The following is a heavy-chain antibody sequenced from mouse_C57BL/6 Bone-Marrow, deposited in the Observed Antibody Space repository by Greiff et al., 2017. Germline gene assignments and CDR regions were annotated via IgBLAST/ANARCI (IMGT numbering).Heavy chain of an antibody. D-gene: IGHD2-12*01. CDR3: TDDEPYAMYY. CDR1: GFTFSNYW. CDR2: IRLKSDNYAT. J-gene: IGHJ4*01. V-gene: IGHV6-3*01. Sequence: DVHLVESGGGLVQPGGSMKLSCVASGFTFSNYWMNWVRQSPEKGLEWVAQIRLKSDNYATHYAESVKGRFTISRDDSKSSVYLQMNNLRAEDTGIYYCTDDEPYAMYYWGQGTSVTVSS.